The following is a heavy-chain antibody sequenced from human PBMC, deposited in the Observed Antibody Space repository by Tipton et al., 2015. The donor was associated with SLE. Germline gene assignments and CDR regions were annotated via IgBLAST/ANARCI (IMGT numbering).Heavy chain of an antibody. CDR1: GYTFTSYG. V-gene: IGHV1-18*01. D-gene: IGHD3-3*01. J-gene: IGHJ6*03. CDR3: ARVGDFLIGYYYYYMDV. CDR2: ISAYNGNT. Sequence: QLVQSGAEVKKPGASVKVSCKASGYTFTSYGIIWVRQAPGQGLEWMGWISAYNGNTNYAQKLQGRVTMTTDTSTSTAYMELRSLRSDDTAVYDCARVGDFLIGYYYYYMDVWGKGATVTVSS.